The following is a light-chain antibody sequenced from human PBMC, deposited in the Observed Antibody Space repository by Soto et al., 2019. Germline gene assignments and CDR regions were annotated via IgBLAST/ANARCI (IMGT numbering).Light chain of an antibody. CDR3: QQANSSPIT. J-gene: IGKJ3*01. CDR1: QDILSW. Sequence: DIQMTQSPSSVSASVGDRVTITCRASQDILSWLAWYQQKPGEAPRLLIYASSNLQSGVPSRFSGSGSGTDFTLTISSLQPEDFATYYCQQANSSPITFGPGTRLDIK. V-gene: IGKV1-12*01. CDR2: ASS.